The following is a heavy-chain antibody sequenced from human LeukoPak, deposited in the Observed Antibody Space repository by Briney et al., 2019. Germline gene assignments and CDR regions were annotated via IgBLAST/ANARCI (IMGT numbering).Heavy chain of an antibody. V-gene: IGHV3-33*01. CDR2: IWYDGSNK. D-gene: IGHD3-22*01. CDR3: ARAFGASSGYSVDY. J-gene: IGHJ4*02. Sequence: GGSLRLSCAASGFTLSSYAMHWVRQAPGKGLEWVTVIWYDGSNKHYADSVKGRFTISRDNSKNTLYLQMDSLRAEDTAVYYCARAFGASSGYSVDYWGQGTLVTVSS. CDR1: GFTLSSYA.